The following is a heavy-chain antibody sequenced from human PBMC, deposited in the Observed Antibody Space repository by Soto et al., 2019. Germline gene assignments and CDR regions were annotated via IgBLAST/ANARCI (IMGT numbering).Heavy chain of an antibody. CDR3: ARSGYFDYSNYVSYYYGMDV. V-gene: IGHV1-18*01. Sequence: ASVKVSCKASGYTFTSYGISWVRQAPGQGLEWMGWISAYNGNTNYAQKLQGRVTMTTDTSTSTAYMELRSLRSDDTAVYYCARSGYFDYSNYVSYYYGMDVWGQGTTVTVS. J-gene: IGHJ6*02. CDR1: GYTFTSYG. D-gene: IGHD4-4*01. CDR2: ISAYNGNT.